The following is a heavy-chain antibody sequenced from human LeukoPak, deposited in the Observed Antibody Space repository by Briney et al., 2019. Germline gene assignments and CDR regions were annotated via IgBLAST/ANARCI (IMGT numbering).Heavy chain of an antibody. CDR1: GFTFSSFD. D-gene: IGHD4-17*01. CDR2: ISGSGGST. Sequence: PGGTLRLPCAASGFTFSSFDMSWVRQAPGEGLEWVSAISGSGGSTYNADSVKGRLTISRDNSKNTMYLQMNSLRAEDTAVYYCAKDHYGDYFSTGAFDIWGQGTTVIVSS. J-gene: IGHJ3*02. CDR3: AKDHYGDYFSTGAFDI. V-gene: IGHV3-23*01.